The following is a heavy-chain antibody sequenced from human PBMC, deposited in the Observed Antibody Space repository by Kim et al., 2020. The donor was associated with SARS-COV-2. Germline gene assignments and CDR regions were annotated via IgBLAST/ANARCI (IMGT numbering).Heavy chain of an antibody. CDR3: ARDVLVLDAFDI. Sequence: SETLSLTCTVSGGSISSGGYYWSWIRQHPGKGLEWIGYIYYSGSTYYNPSLKSRVTISVDTSKNQFSLKLSSVTAADTAVYYCARDVLVLDAFDIWGQGTMVTVSS. CDR2: IYYSGST. D-gene: IGHD2-8*02. CDR1: GGSISSGGYY. V-gene: IGHV4-31*03. J-gene: IGHJ3*02.